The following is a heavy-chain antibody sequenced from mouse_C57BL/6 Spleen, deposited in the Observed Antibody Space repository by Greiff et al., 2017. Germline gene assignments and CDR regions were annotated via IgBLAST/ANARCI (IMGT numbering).Heavy chain of an antibody. D-gene: IGHD4-1*01. CDR1: GFTFSSYA. V-gene: IGHV5-4*01. CDR3: ARELTGTKYFDV. CDR2: ISDGGSYT. J-gene: IGHJ1*03. Sequence: EVKLVESGGGLVKPGGSLKLSCAASGFTFSSYAMSWVRQTPEQRLEWVATISDGGSYTYYPDNVKGRFTISRDNAKNNLYLQMSHLKSEDTAMYYCARELTGTKYFDVWGTGTTVTVSA.